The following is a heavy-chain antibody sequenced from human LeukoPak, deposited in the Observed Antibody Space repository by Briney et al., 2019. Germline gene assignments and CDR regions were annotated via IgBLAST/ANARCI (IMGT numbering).Heavy chain of an antibody. D-gene: IGHD3-10*01. V-gene: IGHV4-34*01. J-gene: IGHJ4*02. Sequence: SETLSLTCAVYGGSFSGYYLSWIRQPQGKGLEWIGEINHSGSTNYNPSLKSRVTISVDTSKNQFSLKLSSVTDADTAVYYCAYARGRFGDWGQGTLVTVSS. CDR2: INHSGST. CDR3: AYARGRFGD. CDR1: GGSFSGYY.